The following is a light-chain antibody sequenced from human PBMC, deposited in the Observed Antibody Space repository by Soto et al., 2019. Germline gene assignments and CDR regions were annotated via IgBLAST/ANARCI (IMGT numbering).Light chain of an antibody. CDR3: QQRSNWPIT. J-gene: IGKJ5*01. CDR1: QSVSSY. CDR2: DAS. V-gene: IGKV3-11*01. Sequence: EIVLTQSPATLSLSPGERATLSCRAGQSVSSYLAWYQQKPGQAPRLLIYDASNRATGIPARFSGSGSGTDFTLTISSLEPEDFAVYYCQQRSNWPITCGQGTRLESK.